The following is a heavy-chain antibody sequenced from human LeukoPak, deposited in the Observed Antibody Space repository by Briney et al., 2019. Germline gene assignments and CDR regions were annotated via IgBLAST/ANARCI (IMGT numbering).Heavy chain of an antibody. CDR3: ARASSGSYHGYFQH. D-gene: IGHD1-26*01. CDR1: GYTFTSYG. J-gene: IGHJ1*01. Sequence: ASVKVSCKASGYTFTSYGISWVRQAPGQGLEWMGWISAYNGNTDYAQKLQGRVTMTTDTSTSTAYMELRSLRSDDTAVYYCARASSGSYHGYFQHWGQGTLVTVSS. V-gene: IGHV1-18*01. CDR2: ISAYNGNT.